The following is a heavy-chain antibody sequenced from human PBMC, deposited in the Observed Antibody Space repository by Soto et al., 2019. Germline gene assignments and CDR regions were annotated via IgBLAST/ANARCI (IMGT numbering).Heavy chain of an antibody. CDR2: IYYIGNT. D-gene: IGHD4-17*01. Sequence: SETLSLTCTFSVGSISNRSLYRDWIRQSPWKGLEWLGAIYYIGNTFYNPSLKSRVSLSMDPPQNQFSLKLDSVTAADTAVYFCASGTGDYHFIEQWGQGTVVSVS. CDR1: VGSISNRSLY. J-gene: IGHJ4*02. V-gene: IGHV4-39*01. CDR3: ASGTGDYHFIEQ.